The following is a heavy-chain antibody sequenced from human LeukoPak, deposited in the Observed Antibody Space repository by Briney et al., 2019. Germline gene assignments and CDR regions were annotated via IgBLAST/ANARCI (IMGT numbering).Heavy chain of an antibody. Sequence: GGSLRLSCAASGFSVSSDYMNWVRQAPGKGLEWVSVVYLGGGTDYADPVKGRFTISRDIPKNTLYLQMNGLRVDDTAVYYCVRQFWAWGQGTLVTVSA. D-gene: IGHD3-16*01. CDR3: VRQFWA. CDR1: GFSVSSDY. J-gene: IGHJ5*02. V-gene: IGHV3-66*04. CDR2: VYLGGGT.